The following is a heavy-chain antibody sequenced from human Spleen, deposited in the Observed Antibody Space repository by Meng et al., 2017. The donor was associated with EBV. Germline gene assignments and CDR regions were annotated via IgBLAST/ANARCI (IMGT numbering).Heavy chain of an antibody. CDR1: GYNFTNYA. Sequence: QVQLLQSGAEVKKPGAPGKVSCKASGYNFTNYAIHWVRQAPGQRLEWMGWINAGNGNTKYSQKLQGRVTITRNTSASTVHMDVSSLRSEDTAVYYCSRVERGVKFDNWGQGTLVTVSS. D-gene: IGHD2-21*01. J-gene: IGHJ4*02. V-gene: IGHV1-3*01. CDR3: SRVERGVKFDN. CDR2: INAGNGNT.